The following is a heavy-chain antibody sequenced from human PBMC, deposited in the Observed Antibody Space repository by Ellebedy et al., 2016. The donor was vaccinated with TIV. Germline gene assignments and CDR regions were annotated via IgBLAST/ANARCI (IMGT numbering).Heavy chain of an antibody. CDR1: GFTFSLRSYW. CDR3: VRDRPTWD. CDR2: INTTGPTT. V-gene: IGHV3-74*01. D-gene: IGHD2/OR15-2a*01. Sequence: GGSLRLSXEASGFTFSLRSYWMHWVRQVPGKGLVWLARINTTGPTTNYADSVRGRFTISKDNARNMVYLQMNSLRVEDTAMYYCVRDRPTWDWGQGTLVTVSS. J-gene: IGHJ4*02.